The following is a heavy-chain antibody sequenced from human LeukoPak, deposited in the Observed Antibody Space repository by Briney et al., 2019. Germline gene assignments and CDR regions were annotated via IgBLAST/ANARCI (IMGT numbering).Heavy chain of an antibody. Sequence: SETLSLTCAVYGGSFSGYYWSWIRQPPGKGLEWIGSIYYSGSTYYNPSLKSRVTISVDTSKNQFSLKLSSVTAADTAVYYCARYCSGGSCYDYYYGMDVWGQGTTVTVSS. D-gene: IGHD2-15*01. CDR3: ARYCSGGSCYDYYYGMDV. J-gene: IGHJ6*02. CDR1: GGSFSGYY. CDR2: IYYSGST. V-gene: IGHV4-34*01.